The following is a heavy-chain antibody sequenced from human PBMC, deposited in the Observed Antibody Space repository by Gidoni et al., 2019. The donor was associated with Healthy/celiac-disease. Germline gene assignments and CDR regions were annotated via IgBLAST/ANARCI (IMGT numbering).Heavy chain of an antibody. CDR2: IYTSGST. D-gene: IGHD2-2*01. CDR3: ARDLPRYCSSTSCGNWYFDL. CDR1: GGCISSGSYD. Sequence: QVQLQESGPGLGKPSQTLSLTSTVPGGCISSGSYDWSWIRQPAGKGLEWLGRIYTSGSTNYNPSLKSRVTISVDTSKNQFSLKLSSVTAADTAVYYCARDLPRYCSSTSCGNWYFDLWGRGTLVTVSS. V-gene: IGHV4-61*02. J-gene: IGHJ2*01.